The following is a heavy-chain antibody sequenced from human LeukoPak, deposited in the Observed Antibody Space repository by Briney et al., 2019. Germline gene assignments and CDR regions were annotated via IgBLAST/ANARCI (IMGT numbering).Heavy chain of an antibody. V-gene: IGHV4-59*01. Sequence: SETLTLTCTVSGGSISSYYWSWIRQPPGKGLEWMGYIYYSGSTNYNPSLKSRVTISVDTSNNKFSLKLSSVTAADTAVYYCAREKELGGMDVWGKGTTVTVSS. CDR3: AREKELGGMDV. CDR2: IYYSGST. D-gene: IGHD1-7*01. J-gene: IGHJ6*04. CDR1: GGSISSYY.